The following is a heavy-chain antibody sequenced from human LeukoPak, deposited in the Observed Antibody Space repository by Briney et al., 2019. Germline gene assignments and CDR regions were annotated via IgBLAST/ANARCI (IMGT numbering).Heavy chain of an antibody. CDR3: ARERPPYYFDY. CDR2: ISSSGSTI. CDR1: GFTFSDYY. V-gene: IGHV3-11*01. Sequence: GGSLRLSCAASGFTFSDYYMSWIRQAPGKGLEWVSYISSSGSTIYYADSVKGRFTISRDNAKNSLYLQMNSLRAKDTAVYYCARERPPYYFDYWGQGTLVTVSS. J-gene: IGHJ4*02.